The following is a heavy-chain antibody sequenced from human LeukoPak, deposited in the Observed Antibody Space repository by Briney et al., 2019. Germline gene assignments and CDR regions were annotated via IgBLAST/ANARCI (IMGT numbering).Heavy chain of an antibody. V-gene: IGHV3-9*01. D-gene: IGHD6-19*01. J-gene: IGHJ4*02. CDR2: ISWNSGSI. CDR1: GFIFNNYA. Sequence: GGSLRLSCAGSGFIFNNYAMHWVRHPPGKGLEWVSGISWNSGSIDYADSVKGRFTISRDNAKNSLYLQMNSLRVEDTAFYYCAKDNRRHYTSGPNPDSLHWGQGALVTVSS. CDR3: AKDNRRHYTSGPNPDSLH.